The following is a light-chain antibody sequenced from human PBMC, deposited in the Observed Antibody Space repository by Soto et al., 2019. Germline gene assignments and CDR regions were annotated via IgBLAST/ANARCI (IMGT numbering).Light chain of an antibody. Sequence: EIVMTQSPATLSVSPGERAALSCRASQSVSTNLAWYQQKPGQPPRLLIYFASNRATAVPARFTAGGSGTEFTLTISSLQSDDLAVYYCQQYDKWPRTFGQGTKVEIK. J-gene: IGKJ1*01. V-gene: IGKV3-15*01. CDR3: QQYDKWPRT. CDR1: QSVSTN. CDR2: FAS.